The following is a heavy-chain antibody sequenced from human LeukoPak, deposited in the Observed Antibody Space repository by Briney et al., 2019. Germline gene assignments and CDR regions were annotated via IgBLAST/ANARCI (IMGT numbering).Heavy chain of an antibody. V-gene: IGHV1-2*02. CDR3: ASDIGYCSSTSCYTSFDY. CDR1: GYAFTGYY. CDR2: INPNSGGT. J-gene: IGHJ4*02. D-gene: IGHD2-2*02. Sequence: GASVKVSCKASGYAFTGYYMHWVRQAPGQGLEWMGWINPNSGGTNYAQKFQGRVTMTRDTSISTAYMELSSLRSEDTAVYYCASDIGYCSSTSCYTSFDYWGQGTLVTVSS.